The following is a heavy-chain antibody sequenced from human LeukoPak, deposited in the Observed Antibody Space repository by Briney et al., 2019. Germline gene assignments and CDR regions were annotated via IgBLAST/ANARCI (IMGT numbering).Heavy chain of an antibody. V-gene: IGHV4-39*07. J-gene: IGHJ6*02. Sequence: SETLSLTCTVSGGSISSSGYYWGWIRQPPGKGLEWIGSVYHSGTTYYNPSLKSRVTISLDTSKKQFSLNLNSVIAADTAVYFCARDQGVLDVWGQGTTVTVSS. CDR1: GGSISSSGYY. CDR2: VYHSGTT. D-gene: IGHD6-6*01. CDR3: ARDQGVLDV.